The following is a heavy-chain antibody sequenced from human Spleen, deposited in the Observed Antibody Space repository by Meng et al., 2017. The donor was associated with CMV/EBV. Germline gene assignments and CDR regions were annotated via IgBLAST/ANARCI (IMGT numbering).Heavy chain of an antibody. CDR1: GYTFTDYG. Sequence: ASVKVSCKASGYTFTDYGISWVRQAPGQGLEWMGIINPSGGSTSYAQKFQGRVTMTRDTSTSTVYMELSSLRSEDTAVYYCARDREQWLPTGGVDYWGQGTLVTVSS. CDR3: ARDREQWLPTGGVDY. V-gene: IGHV1-46*01. J-gene: IGHJ4*02. CDR2: INPSGGST. D-gene: IGHD6-19*01.